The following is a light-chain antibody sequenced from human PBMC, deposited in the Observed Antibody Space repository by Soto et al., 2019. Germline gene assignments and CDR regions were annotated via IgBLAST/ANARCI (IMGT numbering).Light chain of an antibody. J-gene: IGKJ4*01. CDR3: QQYDNLPPPT. CDR2: DAS. V-gene: IGKV1-33*01. CDR1: QDISNY. Sequence: DIQMTQSPSSLSASVGDRVTITCQASQDISNYLNWHQQKPGKAPKLLIYDASNLETGVPSRFSGSGSGTDFTFTISSLQPEDIATYYCQQYDNLPPPTFGGGTKVEIK.